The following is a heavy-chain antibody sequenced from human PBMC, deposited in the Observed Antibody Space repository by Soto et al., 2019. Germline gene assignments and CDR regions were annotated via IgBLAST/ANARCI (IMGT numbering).Heavy chain of an antibody. CDR1: GFTFSSYA. V-gene: IGHV3-64*01. Sequence: XXSLRLSCAASGFTFSSYAMDWVLQAPGKGLEYVSAISSNGGSTYYANSVKGRFTISRDNSKNTLYLQMGSLRAEDVAVYYCARGSFDAFDIWGQGTMVTVSS. CDR2: ISSNGGST. D-gene: IGHD2-15*01. CDR3: ARGSFDAFDI. J-gene: IGHJ3*02.